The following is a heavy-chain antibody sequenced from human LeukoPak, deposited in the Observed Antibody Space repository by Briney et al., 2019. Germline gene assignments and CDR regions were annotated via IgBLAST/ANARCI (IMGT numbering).Heavy chain of an antibody. CDR3: ARGKWELPPAWYFDY. CDR1: GGSISSYY. D-gene: IGHD1-26*01. J-gene: IGHJ4*02. CDR2: IYYSGST. Sequence: SETLSLTCTVSGGSISSYYWSWIRQPPGKGLEWIGYIYYSGSTNYNPSLKSRVTISVDTSKNQFSLKLSSVTAADTAVYYCARGKWELPPAWYFDYWGQGTLVTVSS. V-gene: IGHV4-59*01.